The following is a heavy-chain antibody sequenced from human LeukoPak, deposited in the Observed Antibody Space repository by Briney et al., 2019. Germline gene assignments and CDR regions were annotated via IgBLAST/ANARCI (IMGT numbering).Heavy chain of an antibody. CDR3: ARNQQLALYYFDY. CDR1: GGSFSGHY. D-gene: IGHD6-13*01. Sequence: PSETLSLTCAVYGGSFSGHYWSWIRQPPGKGLEWIGEINHSGSTNYNPSLKSRVTISVDTSKNQFSLKLSSVTAADTAVYYCARNQQLALYYFDYWGQGTLVTVSS. CDR2: INHSGST. V-gene: IGHV4-34*01. J-gene: IGHJ4*02.